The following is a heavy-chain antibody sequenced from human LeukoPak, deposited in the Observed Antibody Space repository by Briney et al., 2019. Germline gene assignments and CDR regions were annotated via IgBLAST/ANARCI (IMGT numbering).Heavy chain of an antibody. J-gene: IGHJ4*02. CDR3: ARDYLVGAPLDS. Sequence: SETLSLSCTVSGVSITNYYWAWIRQPAGKGLEWIGRMYISGSTNYNPALKSRVTISIDKTKNQFSLRLRSVTAADTAEYYCARDYLVGAPLDSWGQGILVTVSS. CDR2: MYISGST. V-gene: IGHV4-4*07. D-gene: IGHD1-26*01. CDR1: GVSITNYY.